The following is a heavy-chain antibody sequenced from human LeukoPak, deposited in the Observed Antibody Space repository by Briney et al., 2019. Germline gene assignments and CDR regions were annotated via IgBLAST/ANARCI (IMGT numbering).Heavy chain of an antibody. D-gene: IGHD3-22*01. CDR1: GYTFTSYY. Sequence: ASVKVSCKASGYTFTSYYMHWVRQAPGQGLEWMGIINPSGGSTSYAQKFQGRVTMTRDTSTSTVYMELSSLRSDDTAVYYCVRGADYYDSSGYYFIFDYWGQGTLVTVSS. V-gene: IGHV1-46*01. CDR2: INPSGGST. CDR3: VRGADYYDSSGYYFIFDY. J-gene: IGHJ4*02.